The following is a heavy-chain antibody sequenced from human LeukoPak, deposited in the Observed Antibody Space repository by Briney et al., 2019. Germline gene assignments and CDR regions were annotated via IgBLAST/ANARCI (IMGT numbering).Heavy chain of an antibody. Sequence: ASVKVSRKVSGYTLTELSMHWVRQAPGKGLEWMGGFDPEDGETIYAQKLQGRVTMTEHTSTDSAYMELSSLRSEDTAVYSCATPSYCSSTSCYHTRGYWFDPWGQGTLVTVSS. CDR2: FDPEDGET. D-gene: IGHD2-2*01. CDR1: GYTLTELS. CDR3: ATPSYCSSTSCYHTRGYWFDP. V-gene: IGHV1-24*01. J-gene: IGHJ5*02.